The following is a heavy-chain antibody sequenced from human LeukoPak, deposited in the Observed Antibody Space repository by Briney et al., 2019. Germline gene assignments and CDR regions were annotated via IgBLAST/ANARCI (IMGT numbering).Heavy chain of an antibody. Sequence: GASVKVSCKASGNTFTSYYMYWVRQAPGQGLEWMGMINPSGGSTTYAQKFQGRVTMTRDTSTSTVYMELSSLRSEDTAVYYCARDVGSSSWYFDYWGQGTLVTVSS. J-gene: IGHJ4*02. V-gene: IGHV1-46*01. D-gene: IGHD6-13*01. CDR2: INPSGGST. CDR1: GNTFTSYY. CDR3: ARDVGSSSWYFDY.